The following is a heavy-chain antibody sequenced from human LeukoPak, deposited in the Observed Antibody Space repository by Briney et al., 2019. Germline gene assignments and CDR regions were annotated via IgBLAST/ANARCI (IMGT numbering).Heavy chain of an antibody. CDR3: ARDSPTVHTGLAFEI. Sequence: ASVKVSCKVSGYTLTELSMHWVRQAPGKGLEWMGGFDPEDGETIYAQKFQGRVTMTEDTSTDTAYMELRSLRSDDTAAYYCARDSPTVHTGLAFEIWGQGTMVTVSS. J-gene: IGHJ3*02. CDR1: GYTLTELS. V-gene: IGHV1-24*01. D-gene: IGHD1-14*01. CDR2: FDPEDGET.